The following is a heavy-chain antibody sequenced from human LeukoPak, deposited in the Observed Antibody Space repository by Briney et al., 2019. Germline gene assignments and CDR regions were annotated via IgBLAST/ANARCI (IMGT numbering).Heavy chain of an antibody. Sequence: ASVKVSCKASGYTFTSYYMHWVRQAPGQGLEWMGWINPKSSGTNYAQKFQDRVTMTSDTSISTAYMELMRLRSGDTAVYYCARVFDTYYMDVWGKGTTVTVSS. CDR3: ARVFDTYYMDV. J-gene: IGHJ6*03. V-gene: IGHV1-2*02. CDR1: GYTFTSYY. CDR2: INPKSSGT.